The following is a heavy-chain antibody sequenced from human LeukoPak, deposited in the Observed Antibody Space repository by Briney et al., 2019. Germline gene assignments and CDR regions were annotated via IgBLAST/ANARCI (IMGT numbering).Heavy chain of an antibody. Sequence: GASVKVSCKASGYTFTNYGINWVRQAPGQGLEWMGYISAYNGNTNYAQKFQGRVTMTTDTSTNTVYVELGSLRSDDTAVYYCARVAVAQYYFDYWGQGTLVTVSS. CDR2: ISAYNGNT. CDR3: ARVAVAQYYFDY. D-gene: IGHD4-23*01. V-gene: IGHV1-18*01. CDR1: GYTFTNYG. J-gene: IGHJ4*02.